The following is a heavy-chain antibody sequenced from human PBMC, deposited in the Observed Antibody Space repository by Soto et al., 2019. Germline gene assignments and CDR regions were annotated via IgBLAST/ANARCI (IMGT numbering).Heavy chain of an antibody. CDR3: ARGGAAGIGDYFYGMDV. CDR2: ISYDGTNK. D-gene: IGHD6-13*01. V-gene: IGHV3-30-3*01. Sequence: QVQLVESGGGVVQPGRSLRLSCVASRFTFSSYTMDWVRQAPGKGLEWVAVISYDGTNKYYADSVKGRFTISRDNSKNTLYLHMNTLKPDDTAMYYCARGGAAGIGDYFYGMDVWGQGTTVTVYS. J-gene: IGHJ6*02. CDR1: RFTFSSYT.